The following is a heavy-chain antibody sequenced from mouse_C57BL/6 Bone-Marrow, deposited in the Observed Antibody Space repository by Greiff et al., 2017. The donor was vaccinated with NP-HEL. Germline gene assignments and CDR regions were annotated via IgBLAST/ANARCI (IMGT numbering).Heavy chain of an antibody. V-gene: IGHV1-19*01. D-gene: IGHD1-1*01. CDR3: ARYYGSSYGAMDY. Sequence: EVQLQQSGPVLVKPGASVKMSCKASGYTFTDYYMNWVKQSHGKSLEWIGVINPYNGGTSYNQKFKGKATLTVDKSSSTAYMELNSLTSEDSAVYYCARYYGSSYGAMDYWGQGTSVTVSS. CDR2: INPYNGGT. CDR1: GYTFTDYY. J-gene: IGHJ4*01.